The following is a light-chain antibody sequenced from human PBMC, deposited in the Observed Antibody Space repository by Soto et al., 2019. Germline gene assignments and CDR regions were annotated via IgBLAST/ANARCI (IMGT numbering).Light chain of an antibody. CDR3: QHYNDWPPWT. J-gene: IGKJ1*01. CDR2: AAS. CDR1: QSVSNN. V-gene: IGKV3-15*01. Sequence: ENVLTQSPATLSLSPGERATLSCRASQSVSNNAAWYQQKPGQAPRVVIYAASMRATGIPARFSGRGSGTEFTLTISSLQSEDFALYYCQHYNDWPPWTFGQGTKVDIK.